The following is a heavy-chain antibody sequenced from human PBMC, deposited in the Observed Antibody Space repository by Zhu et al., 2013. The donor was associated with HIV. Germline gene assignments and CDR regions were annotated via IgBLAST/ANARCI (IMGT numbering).Heavy chain of an antibody. CDR1: GYTFTSYA. V-gene: IGHV1-3*01. CDR3: ARDDNRWGPLVQWLVPRWFDP. D-gene: IGHD6-19*01. Sequence: QVQLVQSGAEVKKPGASVKVSCKASGYTFTSYAMHWVRQAPGQRLEWMGWINAGNGNTKYSQKFQGRVTITRDTSASTAHMELSSLRSEDTAVYYCARDDNRWGPLVQWLVPRWFDPWGQGTLVTVSS. CDR2: INAGNGNT. J-gene: IGHJ5*02.